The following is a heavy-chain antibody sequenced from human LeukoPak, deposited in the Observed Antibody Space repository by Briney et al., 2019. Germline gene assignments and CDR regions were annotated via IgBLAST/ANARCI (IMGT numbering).Heavy chain of an antibody. J-gene: IGHJ4*02. CDR1: GFTFTDYY. Sequence: PGGSLRLSCAASGFTFTDYYMSWISQAPGKGLDWVSYTSSSGSPIYYAGSVKGRFAISRDNAKNSLSLQMNSLRAEDTAVYYCARVDCSSTSCYEFDYWGQGTLVIVSS. V-gene: IGHV3-11*04. CDR2: TSSSGSPI. CDR3: ARVDCSSTSCYEFDY. D-gene: IGHD2-2*01.